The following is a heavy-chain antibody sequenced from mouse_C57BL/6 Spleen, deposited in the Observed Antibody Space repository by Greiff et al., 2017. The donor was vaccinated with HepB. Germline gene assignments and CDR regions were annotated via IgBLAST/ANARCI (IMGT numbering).Heavy chain of an antibody. J-gene: IGHJ3*01. CDR2: IDPSDSYT. CDR1: GYTFPSYW. Sequence: VQLQQPGAELVKPGASVKLSCKASGYTFPSYWMQWVNQRPGQGLEWIGEIDPSDSYTNYNQKFKGKATVTVDTSSSTAYMQLSSLTSEDSAVYYCAIYYDFAYWGQGTLVTVSA. CDR3: AIYYDFAY. V-gene: IGHV1-50*01. D-gene: IGHD2-4*01.